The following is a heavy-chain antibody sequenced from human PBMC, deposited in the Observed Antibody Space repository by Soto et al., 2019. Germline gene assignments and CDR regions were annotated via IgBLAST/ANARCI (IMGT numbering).Heavy chain of an antibody. CDR1: GFTFSRYG. CDR2: ISYDGSNK. Sequence: GGSLRLSCAASGFTFSRYGMHWVRQAPGKGLEWVAVISYDGSNKFYADSVKGRFTISRDNSKNTLYLQMNSLRAEDTSVYYCAKDLYSSESYTYYCGMDVWGQGTTVTVSS. V-gene: IGHV3-30*18. D-gene: IGHD3-16*01. CDR3: AKDLYSSESYTYYCGMDV. J-gene: IGHJ6*02.